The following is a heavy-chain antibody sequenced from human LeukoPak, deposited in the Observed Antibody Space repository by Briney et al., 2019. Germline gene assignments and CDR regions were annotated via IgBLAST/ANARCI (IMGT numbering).Heavy chain of an antibody. J-gene: IGHJ3*02. Sequence: GASVKVSCKASGYTFTSYNMHWVRQAPGQGLEWMGIINPSGGSTSYAQKFQGRVTMTRDTSTSTVYMELSSLRSEDTAVYYCARDAELRDAFDIWGQGTMVTVSS. CDR3: ARDAELRDAFDI. CDR2: INPSGGST. D-gene: IGHD1-7*01. CDR1: GYTFTSYN. V-gene: IGHV1-46*01.